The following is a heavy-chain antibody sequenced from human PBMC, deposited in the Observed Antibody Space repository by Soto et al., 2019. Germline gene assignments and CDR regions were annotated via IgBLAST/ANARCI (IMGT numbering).Heavy chain of an antibody. Sequence: ASVKVSCKSSGGTFSSYAISWVRQAPGQGLEWMGGIIPIFGTANYAQKFQGRVTITADESTSTAYMELSSLRSEDTAVYYCASGTIFGVVPRLESWFDPWGQGTLVTVSS. CDR2: IIPIFGTA. D-gene: IGHD3-3*01. J-gene: IGHJ5*02. CDR3: ASGTIFGVVPRLESWFDP. CDR1: GGTFSSYA. V-gene: IGHV1-69*13.